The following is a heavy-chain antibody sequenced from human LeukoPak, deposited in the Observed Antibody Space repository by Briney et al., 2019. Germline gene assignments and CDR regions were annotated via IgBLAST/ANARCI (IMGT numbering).Heavy chain of an antibody. CDR1: GGSISSSSYY. CDR2: IYYSGST. D-gene: IGHD4-17*01. V-gene: IGHV4-39*01. Sequence: SETLSLTCTVSGGSISSSSYYWGWIRQPPGKGLEWIGSIYYSGSTHYNPSLKSRVTISVDTSKNQFSLKLSSVTAADTAVYYCARFERVTTDYFDYWGQGTLVTVSS. CDR3: ARFERVTTDYFDY. J-gene: IGHJ4*02.